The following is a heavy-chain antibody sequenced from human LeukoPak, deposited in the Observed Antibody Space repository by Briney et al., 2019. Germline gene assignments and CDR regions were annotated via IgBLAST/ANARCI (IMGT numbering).Heavy chain of an antibody. Sequence: GASVKVSCKASGYTFTGYYMHWVRQAPGQGLEWMGWINPNSGGTNYAQKFRGRVTMTRDTSISTAYMELSRLRSDDTAVYYCAADSSGYENWFDPWGQGTLVTVSS. D-gene: IGHD3-22*01. CDR1: GYTFTGYY. J-gene: IGHJ5*02. CDR3: AADSSGYENWFDP. V-gene: IGHV1-2*02. CDR2: INPNSGGT.